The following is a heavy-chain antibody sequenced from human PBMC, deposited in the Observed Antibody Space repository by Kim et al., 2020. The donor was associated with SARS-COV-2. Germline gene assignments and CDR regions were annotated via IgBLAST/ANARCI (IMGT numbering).Heavy chain of an antibody. CDR2: INHSGST. V-gene: IGHV4-34*01. J-gene: IGHJ3*02. CDR3: ARGRRIAVRDAFDI. CDR1: GGSFSGYY. Sequence: SETLSLTCAVYGGSFSGYYWSWIRQPPGKGLEWIGEINHSGSTNYNPSLKSRVTISVDTSKNQFSLKLSSVTAADTAVYYCARGRRIAVRDAFDIWGQGTMVTVSS. D-gene: IGHD6-19*01.